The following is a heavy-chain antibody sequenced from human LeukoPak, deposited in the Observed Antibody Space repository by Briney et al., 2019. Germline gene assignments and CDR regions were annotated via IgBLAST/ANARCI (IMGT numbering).Heavy chain of an antibody. J-gene: IGHJ4*02. V-gene: IGHV1-69*05. Sequence: SVKVSCKASGYTFTGNGITWVRQAPGQGLEWMGGIIPIFGTANYAQKFQGRVTITTDESTSTAYMELSSLRSEDTAVYYCARDEDYGYWGQGTLVTVSS. CDR1: GYTFTGNG. D-gene: IGHD3-16*01. CDR2: IIPIFGTA. CDR3: ARDEDYGY.